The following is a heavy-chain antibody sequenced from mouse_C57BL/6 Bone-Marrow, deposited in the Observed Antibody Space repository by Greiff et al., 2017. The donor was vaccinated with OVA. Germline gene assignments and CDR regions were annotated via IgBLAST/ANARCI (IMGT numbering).Heavy chain of an antibody. CDR2: IYPGSGST. CDR3: ARGSSYYFDY. Sequence: VQLQQPGAELVKPGASVKLSCKASGYTFTSYWIPWVKQRPRQGLEWIGDIYPGSGSTNYNEKFKSKATLTVDTSSSTAYMQLSSLTSEDSAVYYCARGSSYYFDYWGQGTTLTVSS. J-gene: IGHJ2*01. D-gene: IGHD1-1*01. CDR1: GYTFTSYW. V-gene: IGHV1-55*01.